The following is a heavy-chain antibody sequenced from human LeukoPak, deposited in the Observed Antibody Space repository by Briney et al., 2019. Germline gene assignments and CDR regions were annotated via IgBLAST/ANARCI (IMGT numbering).Heavy chain of an antibody. CDR2: INHSGST. Sequence: PSETLSLTCAVYVGSFSGYYWSWIRQPPGKGLAGIGEINHSGSTNYNPSLKSRVTISVDTSKNQFSLKLSSVTAADTAVYYCARGLYYYDSSGYYYAGGHFDYWGQGTLVTVSS. D-gene: IGHD3-22*01. CDR1: VGSFSGYY. J-gene: IGHJ4*02. V-gene: IGHV4-34*01. CDR3: ARGLYYYDSSGYYYAGGHFDY.